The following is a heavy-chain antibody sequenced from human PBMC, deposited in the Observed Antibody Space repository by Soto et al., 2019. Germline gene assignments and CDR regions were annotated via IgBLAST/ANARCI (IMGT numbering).Heavy chain of an antibody. CDR2: IYWDDDK. V-gene: IGHV2-5*02. D-gene: IGHD2-21*02. J-gene: IGHJ4*02. CDR3: AHRQTYCGGNCYSGFDY. CDR1: GFSLSTSGVG. Sequence: SGPTLVNPTQTLTLTCTFSGFSLSTSGVGVGWIRQPPEKALEWLALIYWDDDKRYSPSLKSRLTITKDTSKNQVVLTMTNMDPVDTATYYCAHRQTYCGGNCYSGFDYWGQGTLVTVSS.